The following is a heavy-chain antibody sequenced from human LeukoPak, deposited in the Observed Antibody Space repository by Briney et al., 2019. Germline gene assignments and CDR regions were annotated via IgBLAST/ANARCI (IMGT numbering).Heavy chain of an antibody. CDR2: INPSGGST. CDR3: AIRTTVSDY. V-gene: IGHV1-46*01. J-gene: IGHJ4*02. D-gene: IGHD4-11*01. Sequence: GASVKVSCKASGYTFTSYYMHWVRQAPGQGLEWMGIINPSGGSTSYAQKFQGRVTMTRDTSISTAYMELSRLRSDDTAVYYCAIRTTVSDYWGQGTLVTVSS. CDR1: GYTFTSYY.